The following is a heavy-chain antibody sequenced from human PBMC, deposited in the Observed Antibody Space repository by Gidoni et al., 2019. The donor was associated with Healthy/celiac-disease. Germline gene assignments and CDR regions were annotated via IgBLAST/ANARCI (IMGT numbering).Heavy chain of an antibody. D-gene: IGHD3-22*01. CDR1: GFPFSSSA. V-gene: IGHV3-23*01. CDR2: SRGSGGST. Sequence: EVQLLESGGVLVQPGGSLRLSCAASGFPFSSSAMSWVRQAPGKGMEGVAASRGSGGSTYYADSVKGRFTISRDNSKNTLYLQMNSLRAEDTAVYYCAKPGGFRITMIRRPDDAFDIWGQGTMVTVSS. J-gene: IGHJ3*02. CDR3: AKPGGFRITMIRRPDDAFDI.